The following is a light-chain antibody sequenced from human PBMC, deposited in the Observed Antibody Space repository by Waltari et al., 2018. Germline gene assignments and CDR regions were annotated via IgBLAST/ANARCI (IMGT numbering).Light chain of an antibody. V-gene: IGKV1-27*01. CDR1: QGISNY. CDR2: AAS. CDR3: QNYLRVPRT. J-gene: IGKJ1*01. Sequence: DIQMTQSPSSLSASVGDRVTISCRASQGISNYLAWYQLRPGNNPKLLIYAASTLQPGVPSRISGSGFGTDFSLTISSLQPEDVGTYYYQNYLRVPRTFGQGTKVEVK.